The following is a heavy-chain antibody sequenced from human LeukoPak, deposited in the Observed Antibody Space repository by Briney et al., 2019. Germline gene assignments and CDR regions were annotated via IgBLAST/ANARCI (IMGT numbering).Heavy chain of an antibody. D-gene: IGHD1-26*01. CDR2: IRDDGSNK. Sequence: GGSLRLSCAASGFTFSNYGMYWVRQPPGKGLEWVAFIRDDGSNKYYADSVKGRFTISRDNSKNTLYLQMNSLRAEDTAVYYCAKDSEWELPNYFDYWGQGTLVTVSS. J-gene: IGHJ4*02. CDR3: AKDSEWELPNYFDY. CDR1: GFTFSNYG. V-gene: IGHV3-30*02.